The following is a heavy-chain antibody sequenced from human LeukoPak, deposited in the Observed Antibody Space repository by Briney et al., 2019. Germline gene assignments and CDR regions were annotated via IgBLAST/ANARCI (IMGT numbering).Heavy chain of an antibody. V-gene: IGHV3-7*01. D-gene: IGHD3-10*01. J-gene: IGHJ3*01. CDR1: GFIFSRYW. CDR3: ARYGNGEWLAHYAFDV. CDR2: INQDESEK. Sequence: GGSLRLSCATYGFIFSRYWMSWVRQAPGKGLEWVANINQDESEKNYVDSVKGRFTISRDNAKNSLDLQMNSLRAEDTAVYYCARYGNGEWLAHYAFDVWGQGTMVTASS.